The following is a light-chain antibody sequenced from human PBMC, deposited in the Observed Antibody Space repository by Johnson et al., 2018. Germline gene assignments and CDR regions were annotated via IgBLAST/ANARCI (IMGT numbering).Light chain of an antibody. CDR2: ENN. CDR3: GTWDSSLSAGNV. J-gene: IGLJ1*01. CDR1: SSNIGNNY. Sequence: QSVLTQPPSVSAAPGQKVTISCSGSSSNIGNNYVSWYQQLPGTAPKLLIYENNKRPSGIPARFSGSKSGPSATLGLPPPQIGDAADYYCGTWDSSLSAGNVFGTGTKVTVL. V-gene: IGLV1-51*02.